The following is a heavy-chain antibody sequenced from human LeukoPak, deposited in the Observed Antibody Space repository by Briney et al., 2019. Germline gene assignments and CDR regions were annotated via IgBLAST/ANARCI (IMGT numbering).Heavy chain of an antibody. Sequence: GASVKVSCKASGGTFSSYAISWVRQAPGQGLEWMGGIIPIFGTANYAQKFQGRVTITTDESTSTAYMELSSLRSEDTAVYYCASEPSSGWYDDDAFDIWGQGTMVTVSS. J-gene: IGHJ3*02. CDR1: GGTFSSYA. CDR2: IIPIFGTA. D-gene: IGHD6-19*01. V-gene: IGHV1-69*05. CDR3: ASEPSSGWYDDDAFDI.